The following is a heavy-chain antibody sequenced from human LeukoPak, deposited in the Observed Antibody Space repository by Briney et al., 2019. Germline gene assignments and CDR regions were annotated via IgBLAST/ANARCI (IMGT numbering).Heavy chain of an antibody. D-gene: IGHD1-26*01. V-gene: IGHV3-74*01. J-gene: IGHJ4*02. CDR2: INSDGNST. CDR1: GFTFSNPW. Sequence: GGSLRLSCAASGFTFSNPWMNLVRQAPGKALVWVSRINSDGNSTTYADSVNGRFTISRDNANNTMYLEMNSLRAEDTAVHYCGTDHLYTGSGFLVYSFDYWGQGTLVSVSS. CDR3: GTDHLYTGSGFLVYSFDY.